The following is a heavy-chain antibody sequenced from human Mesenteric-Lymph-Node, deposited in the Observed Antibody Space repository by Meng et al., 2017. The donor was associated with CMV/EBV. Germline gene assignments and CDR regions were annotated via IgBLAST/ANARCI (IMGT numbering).Heavy chain of an antibody. Sequence: FTFSRYWMTWVRQAPGKGLEWVANIKEDEREKYYVDSVKGRFTISRDNAKNSVYLQMNSLRAEDTAVYYCARDQCGDISGKYGCFEHWGQGTLVTVSS. D-gene: IGHD1-26*01. J-gene: IGHJ4*02. V-gene: IGHV3-7*01. CDR3: ARDQCGDISGKYGCFEH. CDR2: IKEDEREK. CDR1: FTFSRYW.